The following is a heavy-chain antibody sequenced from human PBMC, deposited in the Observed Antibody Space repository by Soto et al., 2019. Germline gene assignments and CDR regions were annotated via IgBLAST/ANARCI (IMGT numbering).Heavy chain of an antibody. J-gene: IGHJ4*02. CDR3: ARKYCSGGSCYFDY. D-gene: IGHD2-15*01. V-gene: IGHV1-2*04. CDR1: GYTFTGYY. Sequence: QVPLVQSGAEVKKPGASVKVSCKASGYTFTGYYMHWVRQAPGQGLEWMGWINPNSGGTNYAQKFQGWVTMTRDTSISTAYMELSRLRSDDTAVYYCARKYCSGGSCYFDYWGQGTLVTVSS. CDR2: INPNSGGT.